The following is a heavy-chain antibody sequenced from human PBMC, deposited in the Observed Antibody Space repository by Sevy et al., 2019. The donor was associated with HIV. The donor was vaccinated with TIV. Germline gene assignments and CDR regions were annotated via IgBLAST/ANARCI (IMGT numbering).Heavy chain of an antibody. D-gene: IGHD6-19*01. V-gene: IGHV3-7*01. Sequence: GGSLRLSCVASGFTFSDYWMTWVRQAPGKGLEWVANIKQDGNEKYYMDSAKGRFTISRDNAKNSVYLQVNSLRAGDTAVYYCAREAVAGRSGPWKADYYYAGMDVWGQGTTVTVSS. CDR1: GFTFSDYW. CDR2: IKQDGNEK. J-gene: IGHJ6*02. CDR3: AREAVAGRSGPWKADYYYAGMDV.